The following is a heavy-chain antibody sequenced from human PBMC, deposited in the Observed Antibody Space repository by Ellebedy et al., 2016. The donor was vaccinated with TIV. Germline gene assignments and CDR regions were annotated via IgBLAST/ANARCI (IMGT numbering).Heavy chain of an antibody. CDR2: IKSKTDGGTT. Sequence: GESLKISXAASGFTFSNAWMSWVRQAPGKGLEWVGRIKSKTDGGTTDYAAPVKGRFTISRDDSKNTLYLQMNSLKTEDTAVYYCTTDHGTAMVLYYFDYWGQGTLVTVSS. CDR3: TTDHGTAMVLYYFDY. CDR1: GFTFSNAW. V-gene: IGHV3-15*01. D-gene: IGHD5-18*01. J-gene: IGHJ4*02.